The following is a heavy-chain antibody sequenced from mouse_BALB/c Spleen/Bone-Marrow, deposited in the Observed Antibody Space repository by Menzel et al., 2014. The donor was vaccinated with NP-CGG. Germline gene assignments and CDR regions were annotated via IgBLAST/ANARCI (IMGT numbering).Heavy chain of an antibody. D-gene: IGHD2-4*01. CDR3: ARGGHDFALDY. Sequence: QVQLQQSGAEFVMPGASVTMSCTASGYTFTDKRMPWVKQRPGHGLEWIGAIDTSDSYINYNTKFKGTASLPVAASSRTAYMHLSSLASDDAAVYYCARGGHDFALDYWGQGTPVIVSA. CDR1: GYTFTDKR. J-gene: IGHJ4*01. CDR2: IDTSDSYI. V-gene: IGHV1-69*01.